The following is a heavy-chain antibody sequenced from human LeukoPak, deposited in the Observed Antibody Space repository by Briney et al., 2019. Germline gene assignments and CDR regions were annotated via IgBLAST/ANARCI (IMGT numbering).Heavy chain of an antibody. V-gene: IGHV4-61*01. Sequence: SETLSLTCTVSGGSVSSGSYYWSWIRQPPGKGLEWIGDIYYSGSTNYNPSLKSRVTISVDTSKNQFSLKLSSVTAADTAVYYCATGSVAGTIDYWGQGTLVTVSS. CDR3: ATGSVAGTIDY. D-gene: IGHD6-19*01. J-gene: IGHJ4*02. CDR1: GGSVSSGSYY. CDR2: IYYSGST.